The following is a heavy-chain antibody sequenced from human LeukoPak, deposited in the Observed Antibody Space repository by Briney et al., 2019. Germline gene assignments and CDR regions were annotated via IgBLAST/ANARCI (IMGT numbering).Heavy chain of an antibody. CDR1: RFTMSRYY. CDR3: ARDRGIGLDY. CDR2: IYSGDLT. V-gene: IGHV3-66*01. J-gene: IGHJ4*02. Sequence: GGSLRLSCVASRFTMSRYYMSWVRRAPGKGLEWVSVIYSGDLTYYADSVKGRFTLSRDDPKNTVYLQMDSLRAEDTAVYYCARDRGIGLDYWGQGTLVTVSS.